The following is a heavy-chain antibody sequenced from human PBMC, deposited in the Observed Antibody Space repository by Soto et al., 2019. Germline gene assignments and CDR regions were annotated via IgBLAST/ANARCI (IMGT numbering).Heavy chain of an antibody. Sequence: HPGGSLRLSCAASGFTFSSYGMHWVRQAPGKGLEWVAVISYDGSNKYYADSVKGRFTISRDNSKNTLYLQMNSLRAEDTAVYYCAKDQYYYDSSGYSGYYYYGMDVWGQGNTVTVSS. CDR2: ISYDGSNK. V-gene: IGHV3-30*18. CDR3: AKDQYYYDSSGYSGYYYYGMDV. D-gene: IGHD3-22*01. CDR1: GFTFSSYG. J-gene: IGHJ6*02.